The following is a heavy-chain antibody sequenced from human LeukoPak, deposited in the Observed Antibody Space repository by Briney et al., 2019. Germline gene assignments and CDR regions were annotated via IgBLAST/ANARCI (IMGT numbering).Heavy chain of an antibody. J-gene: IGHJ3*02. D-gene: IGHD4-17*01. CDR2: IYYSGST. CDR3: ATSTVTTRGAFDI. Sequence: PSETLSLTCTVSGGSISSYYWSWIRQPPGKGLEWIGYIYYSGSTNYNPSLKSRVTISVDTSKNQFSLKLSSVTAADTAVYYCATSTVTTRGAFDIWGQGTMVTVSP. V-gene: IGHV4-59*08. CDR1: GGSISSYY.